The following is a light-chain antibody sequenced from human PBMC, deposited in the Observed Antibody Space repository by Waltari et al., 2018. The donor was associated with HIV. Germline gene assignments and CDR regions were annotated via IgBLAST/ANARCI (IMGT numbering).Light chain of an antibody. CDR2: EVN. V-gene: IGLV2-8*01. Sequence: QSALTQPPSASGSPGQSVTISCSGTNSDIVNSEYVAWYQQHPGKPPKHIISEVNNRPSGVPNRVSGSKSGNTASLTVSGLQAEDEADYYCSSSAGTNDFFVLVGGGTKLTVL. CDR1: NSDIVNSEY. J-gene: IGLJ2*01. CDR3: SSSAGTNDFFVL.